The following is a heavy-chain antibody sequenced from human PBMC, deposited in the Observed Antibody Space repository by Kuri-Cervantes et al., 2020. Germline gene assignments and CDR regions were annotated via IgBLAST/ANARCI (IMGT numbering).Heavy chain of an antibody. Sequence: ETLSLTCAASGFTFSSYWMHWVRQAPGKGLVWVSRINSDGSSTSYADSVKGRFTISRDNAKNTLYLQMNSLRAEDTAVYYCAREKLRYFDWFRLFDYWGQGTLVTVSS. CDR2: INSDGSST. D-gene: IGHD3-9*01. J-gene: IGHJ4*02. V-gene: IGHV3-74*01. CDR1: GFTFSSYW. CDR3: AREKLRYFDWFRLFDY.